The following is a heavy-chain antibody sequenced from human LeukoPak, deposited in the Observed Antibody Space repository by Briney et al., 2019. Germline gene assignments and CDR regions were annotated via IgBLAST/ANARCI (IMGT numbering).Heavy chain of an antibody. Sequence: SETLSLTCDVSGGSVRSYLWGWVRQPAGKGLEWLGRIYSTGSTRFNPSLKSRLTLSIDTSTNQFSLKLTSVTAADTAVHFCARQGYTVSYYFLDYWSQGTLVTVSS. D-gene: IGHD1-26*01. CDR1: GGSVRSYL. V-gene: IGHV4-4*07. CDR3: ARQGYTVSYYFLDY. CDR2: IYSTGST. J-gene: IGHJ4*02.